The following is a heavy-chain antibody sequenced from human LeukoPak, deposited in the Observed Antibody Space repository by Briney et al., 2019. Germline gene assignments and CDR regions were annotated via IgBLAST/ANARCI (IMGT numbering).Heavy chain of an antibody. CDR3: AREEQWLVTHFDY. V-gene: IGHV3-7*01. CDR1: GFTFSSYW. D-gene: IGHD6-19*01. Sequence: RGESLKISCAASGFTFSSYWMSWVRQAPGKGLEWVANIKQDGSEKYYVDSVKGRFTISRNNAKNSLYLQMNSLRAEDTAVYYCAREEQWLVTHFDYWGQGTLVTVSS. CDR2: IKQDGSEK. J-gene: IGHJ4*02.